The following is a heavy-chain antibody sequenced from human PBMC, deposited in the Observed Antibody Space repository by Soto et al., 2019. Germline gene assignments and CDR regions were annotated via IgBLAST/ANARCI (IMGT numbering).Heavy chain of an antibody. CDR3: AREHDRGGYYYAFDY. J-gene: IGHJ4*02. V-gene: IGHV1-46*03. D-gene: IGHD3-22*01. Sequence: ASVKVSCKASGYTFTSYYMHWVRQAHGQGLEWMGIINPSGGSTSYAQKFQGRVTMTRDTSTSTVYMELSSLRSEDTAVYYCAREHDRGGYYYAFDYWGQGTLVTVSS. CDR1: GYTFTSYY. CDR2: INPSGGST.